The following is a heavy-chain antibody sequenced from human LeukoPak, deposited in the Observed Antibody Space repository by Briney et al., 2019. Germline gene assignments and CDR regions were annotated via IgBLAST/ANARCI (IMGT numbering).Heavy chain of an antibody. V-gene: IGHV3-48*02. D-gene: IGHD2-2*01. CDR2: ISSGSSTI. Sequence: GGSLRLSCAASGFTFSSYGMHWVRQAPGKGLEWVSYISSGSSTIYYADSVKGRFTISRDNAKNSLYLQMNSLRDEDTAVYYCARRYCSSTSCQIDYWGQGTLVTVSS. J-gene: IGHJ4*02. CDR3: ARRYCSSTSCQIDY. CDR1: GFTFSSYG.